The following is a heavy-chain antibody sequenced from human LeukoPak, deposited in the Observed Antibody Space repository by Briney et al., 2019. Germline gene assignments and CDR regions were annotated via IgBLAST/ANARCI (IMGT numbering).Heavy chain of an antibody. CDR1: GFSFSNYA. Sequence: GGSLRLSCAASGFSFSNYAMHWVRQAPGKGLEWVAVISFDEANKYYADSVKGRFTISRDNSKNTLYLQMNSLRAEDTAVYYCAKDLEPQLVGAADYWGQGTLVTVSS. J-gene: IGHJ4*02. CDR3: AKDLEPQLVGAADY. D-gene: IGHD1-26*01. V-gene: IGHV3-30-3*01. CDR2: ISFDEANK.